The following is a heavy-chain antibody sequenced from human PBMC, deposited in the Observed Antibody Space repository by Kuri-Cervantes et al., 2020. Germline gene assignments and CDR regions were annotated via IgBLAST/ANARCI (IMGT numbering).Heavy chain of an antibody. Sequence: ASVKVSCKASGYTFTSYGISWVRQAPGQGLEWMGWISAYNGNTNYAQKLQGGVTMTTDTSTSTAYMELRSLRSDDTAVYYCARDLMIVVREVVYYYGMDVWGQGSTVTVSS. CDR2: ISAYNGNT. V-gene: IGHV1-18*01. CDR1: GYTFTSYG. J-gene: IGHJ6*02. CDR3: ARDLMIVVREVVYYYGMDV. D-gene: IGHD3-22*01.